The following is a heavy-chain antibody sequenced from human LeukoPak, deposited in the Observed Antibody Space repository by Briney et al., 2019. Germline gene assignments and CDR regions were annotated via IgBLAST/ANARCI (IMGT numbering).Heavy chain of an antibody. D-gene: IGHD3-3*01. V-gene: IGHV4-30-4*08. CDR1: GGSISSGDYY. CDR2: IYYSGST. J-gene: IGHJ4*02. CDR3: ARGTPGGYDFWSGYSV. Sequence: PSETLSLTCTVSGGSISSGDYYWSWIRQPPGKGLEWIGYIYYSGSTYYNPSLKSRVTISVGTSKNQFSLKLSSVTAADTAVYYCARGTPGGYDFWSGYSVWGQGTLVTVSS.